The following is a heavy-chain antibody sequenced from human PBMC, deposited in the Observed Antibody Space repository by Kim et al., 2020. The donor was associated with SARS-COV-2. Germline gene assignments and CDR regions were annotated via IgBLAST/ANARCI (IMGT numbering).Heavy chain of an antibody. J-gene: IGHJ5*02. V-gene: IGHV1-69*01. D-gene: IGHD3-9*01. Sequence: AQRFQGRVTITAHESTSTAYMELSSLRSEDTAVYDCARDSAVLRYVWFDPWGQGTLVTVSS. CDR3: ARDSAVLRYVWFDP.